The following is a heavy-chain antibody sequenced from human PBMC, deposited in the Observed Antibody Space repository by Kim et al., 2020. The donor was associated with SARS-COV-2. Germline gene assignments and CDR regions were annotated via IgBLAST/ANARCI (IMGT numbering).Heavy chain of an antibody. J-gene: IGHJ4*02. Sequence: GGSLRLSCAASGFTFSSYAMSWVRQAPGKGLEWVSAISGSGGSTYYADSVKGRFTISRDNSKNTLYLQMNSLRAEDTSVYYCAKAADIVVVTAIGPPRLFDYWGQGTLVTVSS. CDR2: ISGSGGST. D-gene: IGHD2-21*02. CDR3: AKAADIVVVTAIGPPRLFDY. V-gene: IGHV3-23*01. CDR1: GFTFSSYA.